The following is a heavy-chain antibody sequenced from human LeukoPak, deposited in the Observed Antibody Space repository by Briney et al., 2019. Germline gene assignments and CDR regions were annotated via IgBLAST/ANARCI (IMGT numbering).Heavy chain of an antibody. CDR3: ARGVWFGEGM. CDR2: IYSGDST. D-gene: IGHD3-10*01. Sequence: GGSLRLSCAASGFTVSSNYMSWARQAPGKGLEWVSVIYSGDSTYSADSVKGRFTISRDNSKNTLYLQMNSLRAEDTAVYYCARGVWFGEGMGGQGTLVTVSS. V-gene: IGHV3-53*01. J-gene: IGHJ4*02. CDR1: GFTVSSNY.